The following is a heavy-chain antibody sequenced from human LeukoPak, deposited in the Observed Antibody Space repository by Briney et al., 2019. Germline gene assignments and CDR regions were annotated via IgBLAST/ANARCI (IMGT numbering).Heavy chain of an antibody. Sequence: SETLSLTCTVSGGSISSYYWRWIRQPAGKGLELIGRIYTSGTTNYNPSRKSRVTMSVDTSKNQLSLKLSSVTAADTAAYYCARAPTGTGGWNWFDPWGQGTLVTVSS. J-gene: IGHJ5*02. CDR3: ARAPTGTGGWNWFDP. CDR1: GGSISSYY. CDR2: IYTSGTT. V-gene: IGHV4-4*07. D-gene: IGHD1-1*01.